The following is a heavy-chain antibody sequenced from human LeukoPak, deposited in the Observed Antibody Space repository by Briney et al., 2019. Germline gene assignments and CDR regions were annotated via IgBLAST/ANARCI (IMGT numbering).Heavy chain of an antibody. D-gene: IGHD3-10*01. Sequence: PSETLSLTRAVYGGSFSGYYWSWIRQPPGKGLEWIGEINHSGSTNYNPSLKSRVTISVDTSKNQFSLKLSSVTAADTAVYYCARHRRSGSYPDYWGQGTLVTVSS. CDR2: INHSGST. J-gene: IGHJ4*02. CDR3: ARHRRSGSYPDY. V-gene: IGHV4-34*01. CDR1: GGSFSGYY.